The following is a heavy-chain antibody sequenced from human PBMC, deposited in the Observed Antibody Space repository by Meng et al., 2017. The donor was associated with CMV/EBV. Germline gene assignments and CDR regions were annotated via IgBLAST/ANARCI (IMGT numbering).Heavy chain of an antibody. CDR1: GGSISSSSYY. CDR2: IYYSGST. CDR3: PRDSTAYWYYYYYGMDV. Sequence: SETLSLTCTVSGGSISSSSYYWGCLRQPPGKGLEWIGSIYYSGSTYHNPSLKSRVTRSVDTSKNQFSLKLSSVTAADTAVYYCPRDSTAYWYYYYYGMDVWGQGTTVTVSS. V-gene: IGHV4-39*07. J-gene: IGHJ6*02. D-gene: IGHD2-8*02.